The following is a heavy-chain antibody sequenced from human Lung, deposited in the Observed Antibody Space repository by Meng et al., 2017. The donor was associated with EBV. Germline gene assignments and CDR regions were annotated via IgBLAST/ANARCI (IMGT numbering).Heavy chain of an antibody. Sequence: QVQLVQSGSALKKPGASVKVSCKASGYAFTNYGISWVRQAPGQGLEWMGWISAYNGNTNYAQKLQGRVTMTTDTSTSTAYMEVRSLRSDDTAVYYCAGGVSRKGYYYYGMDVWGPGTTVTVSS. CDR1: GYAFTNYG. CDR3: AGGVSRKGYYYYGMDV. J-gene: IGHJ6*02. CDR2: ISAYNGNT. D-gene: IGHD1-14*01. V-gene: IGHV1-18*01.